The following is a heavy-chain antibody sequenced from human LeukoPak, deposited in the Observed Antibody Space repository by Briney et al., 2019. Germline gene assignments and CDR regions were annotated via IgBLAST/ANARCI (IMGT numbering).Heavy chain of an antibody. CDR1: GGSISSYY. CDR2: IYYSGIT. J-gene: IGHJ5*02. CDR3: TRNLGNGWFDP. V-gene: IGHV4-59*12. D-gene: IGHD2-8*01. Sequence: SETLSLTCTVSGGSISSYYWSWIRQPPGKGLEWIGYIYYSGITNYNPSLQSRVAMSVDTSENQFSLRLSSVTAADTAIYYCTRNLGNGWFDPWGQGTLVTVSS.